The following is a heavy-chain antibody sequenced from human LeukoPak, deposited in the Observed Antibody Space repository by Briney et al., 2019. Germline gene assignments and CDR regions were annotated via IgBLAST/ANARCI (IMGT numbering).Heavy chain of an antibody. V-gene: IGHV3-23*01. CDR2: ISGSGGST. CDR3: AKGPYGSGSFDP. Sequence: GGSLRLSCAASGFTFSSYAMSWVRQAPGKGLERVSAISGSGGSTYYADSVKGRFTISRDNSKNTLYLQMNSLRAEDTAVYYCAKGPYGSGSFDPWGQGTLVTVSS. D-gene: IGHD3-10*01. CDR1: GFTFSSYA. J-gene: IGHJ5*02.